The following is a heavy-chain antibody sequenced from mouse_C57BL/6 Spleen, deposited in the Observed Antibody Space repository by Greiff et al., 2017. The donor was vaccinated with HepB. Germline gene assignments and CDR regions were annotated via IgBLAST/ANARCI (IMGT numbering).Heavy chain of an antibody. V-gene: IGHV1-22*01. Sequence: VQLKESGPELVKPGASVKMSCKASGYTFTDYNMHWVKQSHGKSLEWIGYINPNNGGTSYNQKFKGKATLTVNKSSSTAYMELRSLTSEDSAVYYCARGTVVATGDYWGQGTTLTVSS. CDR3: ARGTVVATGDY. D-gene: IGHD1-1*01. CDR1: GYTFTDYN. CDR2: INPNNGGT. J-gene: IGHJ2*01.